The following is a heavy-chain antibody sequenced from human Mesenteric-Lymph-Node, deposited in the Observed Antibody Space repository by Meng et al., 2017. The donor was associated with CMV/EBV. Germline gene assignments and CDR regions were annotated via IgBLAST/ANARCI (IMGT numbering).Heavy chain of an antibody. CDR2: ISHAGTT. D-gene: IGHD1-26*01. CDR1: GGSIIGYF. J-gene: IGHJ4*02. CDR3: ARGASGWELPDLDY. Sequence: VYGGSIIGYFWSWIRQPPGKGLEWIGEISHAGTTNYNPSLKSRVTLSLDMSKNQFSLNLSSVTAADTAMYFCARGASGWELPDLDYWGQGTLVTVSS. V-gene: IGHV4-34*01.